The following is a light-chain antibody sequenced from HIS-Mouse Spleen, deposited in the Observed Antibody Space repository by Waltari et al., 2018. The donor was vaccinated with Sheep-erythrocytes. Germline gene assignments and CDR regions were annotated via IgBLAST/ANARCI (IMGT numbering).Light chain of an antibody. CDR1: SSDVGSYNR. CDR3: CLYTSSSTLV. V-gene: IGLV2-18*01. J-gene: IGLJ2*01. Sequence: QSALTQPPSVSGSPGQSVTISCTGTSSDVGSYNRVSWYQQPPGTAPKLMISEVSNRPSGVPDRFSGSKSGNTASLTISGLQAEDEADYYCCLYTSSSTLVFGGGTKLTVL. CDR2: EVS.